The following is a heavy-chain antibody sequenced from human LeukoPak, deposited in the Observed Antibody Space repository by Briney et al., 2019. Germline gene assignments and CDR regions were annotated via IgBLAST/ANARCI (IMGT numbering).Heavy chain of an antibody. CDR3: ERHLRVGATVLSSFNF. Sequence: ASVKVSCKASGYTFTNYGISWVRQAPGQGLEWMGWISGDNANTNYARKVQGRVTMATDTSTSTAYMELRSLRSDDTAIYYCERHLRVGATVLSSFNFWGQGTPVTVSS. V-gene: IGHV1-18*01. D-gene: IGHD1-26*01. J-gene: IGHJ4*02. CDR2: ISGDNANT. CDR1: GYTFTNYG.